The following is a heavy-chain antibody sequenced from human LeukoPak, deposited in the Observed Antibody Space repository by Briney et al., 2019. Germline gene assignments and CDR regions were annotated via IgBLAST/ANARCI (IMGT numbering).Heavy chain of an antibody. CDR3: ASWDNVVVPAAMYGWPDP. Sequence: ASVKVSCKASGYTFTGYYMHWLRQAPGQGLDGMGWINPNSGDTKYAQKFQGRVNMTWDTSIRTAYLELSSLRSDDTAVYYCASWDNVVVPAAMYGWPDPWGQGTLVTVSS. CDR2: INPNSGDT. V-gene: IGHV1-2*02. D-gene: IGHD2-2*01. CDR1: GYTFTGYY. J-gene: IGHJ5*02.